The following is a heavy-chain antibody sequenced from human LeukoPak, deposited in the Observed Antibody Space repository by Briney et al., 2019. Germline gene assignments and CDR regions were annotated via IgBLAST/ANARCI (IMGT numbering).Heavy chain of an antibody. CDR3: ARCRVYYYMDV. CDR1: GFTFGSYW. Sequence: GGSLRLSCAASGFTFGSYWMSWVRQAPGKGLEWVANINHDGSEKYYVASVKGQFTISRDNAKKSLYLQTNSLKDEDTAVYYCARCRVYYYMDVWGKGTTVTVSS. CDR2: INHDGSEK. V-gene: IGHV3-7*01. J-gene: IGHJ6*03.